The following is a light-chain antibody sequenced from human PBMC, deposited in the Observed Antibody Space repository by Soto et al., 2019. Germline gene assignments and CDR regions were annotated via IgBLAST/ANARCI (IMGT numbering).Light chain of an antibody. CDR2: AAS. Sequence: EIVMTQSPATLSVSPGERATLSCRASQSVSRTLAWYQQKPGQAPRLLIYAASTRATGIPPRFSGSGSGTEFTLTISSLQSEDFAVYYCQQYDNWPPWTFGQGTKVDIK. J-gene: IGKJ1*01. CDR3: QQYDNWPPWT. CDR1: QSVSRT. V-gene: IGKV3-15*01.